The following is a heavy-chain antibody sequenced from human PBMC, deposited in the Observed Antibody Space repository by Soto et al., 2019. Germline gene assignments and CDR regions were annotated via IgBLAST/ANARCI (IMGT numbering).Heavy chain of an antibody. J-gene: IGHJ4*02. Sequence: AGCLGLSCAASGVTFTRFSMNWVRQVPGKGLEWVSSISSTTNYIYYGDSMKGRFTISRDNAKNSLYLEMNSLRAEDTAVYYCARESEDLTSNFDYWGQGTLVTVSS. V-gene: IGHV3-21*06. CDR2: ISSTTNYI. CDR3: ARESEDLTSNFDY. CDR1: GVTFTRFS.